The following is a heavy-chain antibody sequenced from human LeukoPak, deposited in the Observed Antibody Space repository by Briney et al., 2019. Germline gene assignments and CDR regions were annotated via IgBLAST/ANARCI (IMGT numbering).Heavy chain of an antibody. CDR1: RLTSTTYW. J-gene: IGHJ6*04. CDR2: INQDGRGR. D-gene: IGHD2-2*01. V-gene: IGHV3-7*01. Sequence: GGSLRLSCADSRLTSTTYWMTWVRQAPGKGLEWVANINQDGRGRYYVDPVQGRFIISRDNAQNSVHLQMNSLRAEDTAVYYCATRYCSIAACRASSYKCMDDWGKGTTVIVSS. CDR3: ATRYCSIAACRASSYKCMDD.